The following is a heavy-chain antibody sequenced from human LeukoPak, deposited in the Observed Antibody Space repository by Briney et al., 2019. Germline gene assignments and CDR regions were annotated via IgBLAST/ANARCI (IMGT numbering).Heavy chain of an antibody. J-gene: IGHJ6*02. CDR1: GYTFIDYW. V-gene: IGHV5-51*01. Sequence: GESLKISCQDSGYTFIDYWIGWVRQVPGKGLEWMGIIFPAGSDTKYSPSFQGQVTISVDRSTSTAYLQWNSLKASDTAVYYCARHGLEGCTGGRCFQSFHYYGMDVWGQGTAVTVSS. CDR2: IFPAGSDT. CDR3: ARHGLEGCTGGRCFQSFHYYGMDV. D-gene: IGHD2-8*02.